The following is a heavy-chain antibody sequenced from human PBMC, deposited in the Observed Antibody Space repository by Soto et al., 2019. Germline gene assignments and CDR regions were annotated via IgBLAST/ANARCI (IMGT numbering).Heavy chain of an antibody. CDR3: AKDLLRYFDWLLWGGYYGMDV. J-gene: IGHJ6*02. V-gene: IGHV3-30*18. CDR1: GFTFSMYW. D-gene: IGHD3-9*01. CDR2: ISYDGSNK. Sequence: GGSLRLSCVVSGFTFSMYWMHWVRQAPGKGLEWVAVISYDGSNKYYADSVKGRFTISRDNSKNTLYLQMNSLRAEDTAVYYCAKDLLRYFDWLLWGGYYGMDVWGQGTTVTVSS.